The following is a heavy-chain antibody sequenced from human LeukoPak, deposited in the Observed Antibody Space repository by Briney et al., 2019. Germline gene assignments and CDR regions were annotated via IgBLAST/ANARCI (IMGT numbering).Heavy chain of an antibody. D-gene: IGHD2-2*01. CDR2: IYYSGST. J-gene: IGHJ5*02. CDR1: GGSISSSSYY. CDR3: ARTTEDCSSTSCYQYWFDP. V-gene: IGHV4-39*07. Sequence: HSETLSLTCTVSGGSISSSSYYWGWIRQPPGKGLEWIGSIYYSGSTYYNPSLKSRVTISVDTSKNQFSLKLNSVTAADTAVYYCARTTEDCSSTSCYQYWFDPWGQGTLVTVSS.